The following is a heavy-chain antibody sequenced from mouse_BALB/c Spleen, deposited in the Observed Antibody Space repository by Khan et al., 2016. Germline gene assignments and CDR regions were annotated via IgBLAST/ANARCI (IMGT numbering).Heavy chain of an antibody. CDR2: INSDGSAI. J-gene: IGHJ1*01. D-gene: IGHD2-3*01. Sequence: EVQLLETGGGLVQPGGSRGLSCEGSGFTFSGFWMSWVRRTPGKTLEWIGDINSDGSAINYAPSIKDRFTIFRDNDKSTLYLQMSNVRSEDTATYFCMRYDGYYWYFDVWGAGTTVTVSS. CDR3: MRYDGYYWYFDV. CDR1: GFTFSGFW. V-gene: IGHV11-2*02.